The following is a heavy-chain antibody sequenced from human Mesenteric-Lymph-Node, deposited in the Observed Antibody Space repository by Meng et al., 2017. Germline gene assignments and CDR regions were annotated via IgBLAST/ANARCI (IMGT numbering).Heavy chain of an antibody. D-gene: IGHD3-10*02. CDR3: ARDWGDVRGGFDF. Sequence: HVTRQPSGPGLVEPRPYLSTNCANSGDSVSSNRAAWNWIRQSPSRGLEWLGRTYYRSKYYNDYALSVKSRITINPDTSKNQFSLQLNSVTPEDTAIYYCARDWGDVRGGFDFWGQGTLVTVSS. CDR2: TYYRSKYYN. CDR1: GDSVSSNRAA. J-gene: IGHJ4*02. V-gene: IGHV6-1*01.